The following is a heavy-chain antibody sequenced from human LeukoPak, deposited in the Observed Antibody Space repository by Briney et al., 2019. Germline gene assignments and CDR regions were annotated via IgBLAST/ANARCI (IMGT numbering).Heavy chain of an antibody. J-gene: IGHJ4*02. CDR1: GFTFSSYE. Sequence: QTGGSLRLSCAASGFTFSSYEMNWVRQAPGKGLEWVSYISSSGSTIYYADSVKGRFTISRDNAKNSLYLQMNSLRAEDTAVYYCARDGGSAWFLDYWGQGTLVTVSS. D-gene: IGHD6-19*01. V-gene: IGHV3-48*03. CDR3: ARDGGSAWFLDY. CDR2: ISSSGSTI.